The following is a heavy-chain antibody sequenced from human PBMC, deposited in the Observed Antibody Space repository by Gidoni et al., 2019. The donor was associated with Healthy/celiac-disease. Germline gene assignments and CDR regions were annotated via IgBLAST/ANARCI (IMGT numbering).Heavy chain of an antibody. CDR2: ISGSGGST. CDR1: GFTFSSYA. V-gene: IGHV3-23*01. J-gene: IGHJ4*02. CDR3: AEGPGIGDHFDY. Sequence: EVQLLESGGGLVQPGGSLRLSCAASGFTFSSYAMSWVRQAPGKGLEWVSAISGSGGSTYYADSVKGRFTISRDNSKNTLYLQMNSLRAEDTAVYYCAEGPGIGDHFDYWGQGTLVTVSS.